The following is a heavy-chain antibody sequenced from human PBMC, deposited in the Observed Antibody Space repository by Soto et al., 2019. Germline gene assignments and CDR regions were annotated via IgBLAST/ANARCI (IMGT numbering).Heavy chain of an antibody. CDR1: GFTFSSYA. Sequence: PGGSLRLSCAASGFTFSSYAMSWVRQAPGKGLEWVSAISGSGGSTYYADSVKGRFTISRDNSKNTLYLQMNSLRAEDTAVYYCAKDQGREYDFWSGYPTYYYYRMVVWDPGTTVTVSS. CDR3: AKDQGREYDFWSGYPTYYYYRMVV. V-gene: IGHV3-23*01. CDR2: ISGSGGST. D-gene: IGHD3-3*01. J-gene: IGHJ6*02.